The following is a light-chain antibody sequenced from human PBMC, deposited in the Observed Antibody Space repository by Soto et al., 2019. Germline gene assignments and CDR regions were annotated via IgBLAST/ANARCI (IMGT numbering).Light chain of an antibody. Sequence: DIQMTQSPSTLSASVGDRVTITCRASQTISNWLAWYQQKPGKAPKLLIYDAARLESGVPSRFSGGGSGTEFTLTISSLQPDDFATYYCQQYNSYAFTFCPGTKVDIK. CDR2: DAA. J-gene: IGKJ3*01. CDR3: QQYNSYAFT. V-gene: IGKV1-5*01. CDR1: QTISNW.